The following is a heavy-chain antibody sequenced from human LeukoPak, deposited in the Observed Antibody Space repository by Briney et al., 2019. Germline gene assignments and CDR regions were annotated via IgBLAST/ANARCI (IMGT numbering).Heavy chain of an antibody. V-gene: IGHV3-7*01. CDR2: IKPNGFET. D-gene: IGHD2-21*01. J-gene: IGHJ3*02. CDR1: GFTFGNYL. Sequence: PGGSLRLSCEGSGFTFGNYLMTWVRQAPGKGLEWVANIKPNGFETHYADSVEGRFTISRDNAKNSLYLQMNSLRAEDTAVYYCARDLDTYVLLIAYYTFDSWGQGTMVTVSS. CDR3: ARDLDTYVLLIAYYTFDS.